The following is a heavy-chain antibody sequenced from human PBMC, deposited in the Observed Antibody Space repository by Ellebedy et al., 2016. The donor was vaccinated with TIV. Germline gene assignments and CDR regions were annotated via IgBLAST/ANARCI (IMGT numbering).Heavy chain of an antibody. V-gene: IGHV1-46*01. CDR1: GYIFTSYL. CDR2: IVPSGGST. J-gene: IGHJ4*02. Sequence: ASVKVSXKASGYIFTSYLIHWLRQAPGQGLEWMGIIVPSGGSTNFAPKFQDRVTMTRDTSTSTVYMELSSLRSEDTAVFYCARELPSSYYFDYWGQGTLVTVSS. CDR3: ARELPSSYYFDY.